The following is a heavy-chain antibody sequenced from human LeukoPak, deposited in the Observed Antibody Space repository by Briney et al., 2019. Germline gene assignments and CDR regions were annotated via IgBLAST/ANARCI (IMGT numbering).Heavy chain of an antibody. D-gene: IGHD5-18*01. Sequence: GGSLRLSCAASGFTFSSYSMNWVRQAPGKGLEWVGHIKTDGGTTDYAAPVKGRITISRDDSKNTLYLQMNSLKTEDTAVYFCTTEGYTYGYHSFDIWGQGTMVTVSS. J-gene: IGHJ3*02. CDR3: TTEGYTYGYHSFDI. V-gene: IGHV3-15*01. CDR1: GFTFSSYS. CDR2: IKTDGGTT.